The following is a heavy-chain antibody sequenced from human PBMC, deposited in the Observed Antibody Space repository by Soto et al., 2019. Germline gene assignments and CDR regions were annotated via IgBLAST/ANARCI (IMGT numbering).Heavy chain of an antibody. CDR2: IYYMGST. J-gene: IGHJ1*01. Sequence: QLQLQESGPGLVKPSETLSLTCTVSGGSISSSSYYWGWIRQPPGKGLEWIGSIYYMGSTYYNPSLKSRVTISVDTSKNQFSLKLSSVTAADTAVYYCARTSRYGDYISRYFQHWGQGTLVTVSS. V-gene: IGHV4-39*01. D-gene: IGHD4-17*01. CDR1: GGSISSSSYY. CDR3: ARTSRYGDYISRYFQH.